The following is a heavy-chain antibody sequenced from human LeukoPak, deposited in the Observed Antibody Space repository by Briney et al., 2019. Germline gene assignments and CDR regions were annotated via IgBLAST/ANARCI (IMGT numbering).Heavy chain of an antibody. D-gene: IGHD3-16*01. V-gene: IGHV3-23*01. J-gene: IGHJ4*02. CDR1: GFAFSSYA. Sequence: GGSLRLSCVASGFAFSSYAMSWVRQAPARGLKWVASLRGDGSTFYADSVKGRFTLSRDGSRNTVYLQLTYLRVEDTAVYYCAKASWVSSADAVLWGQGTPVTVSS. CDR2: LRGDGST. CDR3: AKASWVSSADAVL.